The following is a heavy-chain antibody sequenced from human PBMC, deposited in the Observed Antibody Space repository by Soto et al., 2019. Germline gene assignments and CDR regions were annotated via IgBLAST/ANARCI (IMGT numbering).Heavy chain of an antibody. V-gene: IGHV4-34*01. Sequence: PSETLSLTCAVYGGSFSGYYWSWIRQPPGKGLEWIGEINHSGSTNYNPSLKSRVTISVDTSKNQFSLKLSSVTAADTAVYYCARQPYGDYHFDYWGQGTLVTVSS. D-gene: IGHD4-17*01. J-gene: IGHJ4*02. CDR1: GGSFSGYY. CDR3: ARQPYGDYHFDY. CDR2: INHSGST.